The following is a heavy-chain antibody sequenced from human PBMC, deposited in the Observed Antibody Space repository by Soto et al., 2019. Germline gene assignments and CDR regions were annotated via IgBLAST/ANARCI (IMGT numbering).Heavy chain of an antibody. Sequence: GGSLRLSCAASGFTFSSYAMNWVRQAPGKGLEWVSYISSSSSTIYYADSVKGRFTISRDNAKNSLYLQMNSLRAEDTAVYYCAREPYCGGDCLSLDYWGQGTLVTVSS. V-gene: IGHV3-48*01. D-gene: IGHD2-21*02. CDR2: ISSSSSTI. CDR3: AREPYCGGDCLSLDY. J-gene: IGHJ4*02. CDR1: GFTFSSYA.